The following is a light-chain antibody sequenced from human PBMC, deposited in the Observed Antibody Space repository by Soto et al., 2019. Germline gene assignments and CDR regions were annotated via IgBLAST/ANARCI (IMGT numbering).Light chain of an antibody. CDR2: EVI. Sequence: QSALTQPASVSGSPGQSITISCTGTSSDVGTYNLVSWYQQHSGKAPKLMIYEVIKRASGVSDRFSGSKSGNTASLTISGLQAEDEADYYCSSYAGGSTFDFGTGTKVTV. V-gene: IGLV2-23*02. J-gene: IGLJ1*01. CDR1: SSDVGTYNL. CDR3: SSYAGGSTFD.